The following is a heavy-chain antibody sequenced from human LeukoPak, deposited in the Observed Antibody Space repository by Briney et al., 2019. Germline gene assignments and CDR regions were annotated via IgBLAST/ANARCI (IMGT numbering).Heavy chain of an antibody. J-gene: IGHJ5*02. CDR1: GFTFGDYA. Sequence: GGSLRLSCTASGFTFGDYAMSWVRQAPGKGLAWAGFIRSKAYGGTTEYAASVKGRFTISRDDSKSIAYLQMNSLKTEDTAVYYCTSRVQLERRWFDPWGQGTLVTVSS. CDR3: TSRVQLERRWFDP. D-gene: IGHD1-1*01. V-gene: IGHV3-49*04. CDR2: IRSKAYGGTT.